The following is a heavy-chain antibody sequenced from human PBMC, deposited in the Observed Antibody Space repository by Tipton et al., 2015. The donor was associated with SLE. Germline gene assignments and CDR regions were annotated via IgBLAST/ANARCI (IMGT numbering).Heavy chain of an antibody. CDR3: ARELAFEWLSRHNWFDP. CDR1: GGSINSYY. CDR2: IYSNGIT. J-gene: IGHJ5*02. V-gene: IGHV4-4*08. Sequence: TLSLTCTVSGGSINSYYWSWIRQAPEKGLEWIGYIYSNGITIYNPSLESRVTISVDTSKNQFSLRLTSVTAADTAVYYCARELAFEWLSRHNWFDPWGQGTLVTVSS. D-gene: IGHD3-9*01.